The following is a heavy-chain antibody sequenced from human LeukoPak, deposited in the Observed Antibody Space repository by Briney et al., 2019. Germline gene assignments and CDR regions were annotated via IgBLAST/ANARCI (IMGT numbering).Heavy chain of an antibody. Sequence: SETLSLTCTVSGGSISSYYWSWIRQPPGKGLEWIGYIYYSGSTNYNPSLKSRVTISVDTSKNQFSLKLSSVTAADTAVYYCARSPIAWSKGDYFDYWGQGTLVTVSS. CDR2: IYYSGST. CDR3: ARSPIAWSKGDYFDY. D-gene: IGHD2-8*02. V-gene: IGHV4-59*01. J-gene: IGHJ4*02. CDR1: GGSISSYY.